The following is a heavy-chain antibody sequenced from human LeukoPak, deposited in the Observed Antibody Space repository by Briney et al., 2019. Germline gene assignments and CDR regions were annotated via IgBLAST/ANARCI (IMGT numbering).Heavy chain of an antibody. CDR3: ARDLIVVVPATAN. CDR1: GFTFSTYS. CDR2: ISSSSSGI. V-gene: IGHV3-21*05. J-gene: IGHJ4*02. Sequence: GGSLRLSCAASGFTFSTYSMNWVRQAPGRGLEWVSYISSSSSGIYYADSVKGRFTISRDNAKNSLYLQMNILRAEDTAVYYCARDLIVVVPATANWGQGTLVTVSS. D-gene: IGHD2-2*01.